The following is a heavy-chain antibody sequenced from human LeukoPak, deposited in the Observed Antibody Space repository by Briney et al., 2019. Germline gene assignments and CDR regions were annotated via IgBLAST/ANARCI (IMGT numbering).Heavy chain of an antibody. CDR2: ISAYNGNT. J-gene: IGHJ4*02. CDR3: ARLSFRGYYFGY. D-gene: IGHD3-16*01. V-gene: IGHV1-18*01. Sequence: ASVKVSCTASGYTFTSYGISWVRQAPGQGLEWMGWISAYNGNTNYAQKLQGRVTMTTDTSASTAYMELRSLRSDDTAVYYCARLSFRGYYFGYWGQGTLVTVSS. CDR1: GYTFTSYG.